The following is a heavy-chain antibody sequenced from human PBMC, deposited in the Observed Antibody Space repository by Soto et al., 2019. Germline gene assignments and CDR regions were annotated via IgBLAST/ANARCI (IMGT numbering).Heavy chain of an antibody. CDR2: IWYDGTHN. CDR3: ARAGGTTVTGLWHFDS. D-gene: IGHD4-17*01. CDR1: GFTFNTYS. V-gene: IGHV3-33*01. Sequence: QVQLEESGGGVVQPGRSLRLSCEASGFTFNTYSMHWVRQPPVNVLEWLAAIWYDGTHNYYAYSVKGRFIISRDNSKKTLYLEMNSLRDEDTAVYYCARAGGTTVTGLWHFDSWGQGTLVTVSS. J-gene: IGHJ4*02.